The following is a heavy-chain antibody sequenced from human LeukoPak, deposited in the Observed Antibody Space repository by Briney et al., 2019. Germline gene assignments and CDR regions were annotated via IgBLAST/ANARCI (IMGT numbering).Heavy chain of an antibody. Sequence: PSETLSLTRTVSGGSMSNYYWAWIRQPAGKGLEWIGRVYSSGSTNYNPSLKSRVTMSVLTSKSQFSLRLNSVTAADSAVYFCAREVMTASPHFDYWGQGTLVTVSS. CDR3: AREVMTASPHFDY. V-gene: IGHV4-4*07. CDR2: VYSSGST. J-gene: IGHJ4*02. CDR1: GGSMSNYY. D-gene: IGHD2-21*01.